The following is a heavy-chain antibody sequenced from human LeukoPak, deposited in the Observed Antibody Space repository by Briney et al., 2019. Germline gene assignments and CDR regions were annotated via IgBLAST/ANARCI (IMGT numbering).Heavy chain of an antibody. CDR3: ARDHPRNCGGDCHDLDY. Sequence: PGGSLRLSCAASGFTFSSYWMSWVRQAPGKGLEWVANIKQDGSEKYYVDSVKGRFTISRDNAKNSLYLQMNSLRAEDTAVYYCARDHPRNCGGDCHDLDYWGQGTLVTVSS. CDR1: GFTFSSYW. V-gene: IGHV3-7*01. J-gene: IGHJ4*02. CDR2: IKQDGSEK. D-gene: IGHD2-21*01.